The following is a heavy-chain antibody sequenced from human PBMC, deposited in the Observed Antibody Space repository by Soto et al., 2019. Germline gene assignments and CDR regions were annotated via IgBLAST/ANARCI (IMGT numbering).Heavy chain of an antibody. CDR2: IIPILGIA. CDR1: GGTFSSYT. D-gene: IGHD6-19*01. J-gene: IGHJ5*02. CDR3: ARDRRSEQWLAGRFDP. V-gene: IGHV1-69*08. Sequence: QVQLVQSGAEVKKPGSSVKVSCKASGGTFSSYTISWVRQAPGQGLEWMGRIIPILGIANYAQKFQGRVTITADKSTSTDYMERSSLRSEDTAVYYCARDRRSEQWLAGRFDPWGQGTLVTVSS.